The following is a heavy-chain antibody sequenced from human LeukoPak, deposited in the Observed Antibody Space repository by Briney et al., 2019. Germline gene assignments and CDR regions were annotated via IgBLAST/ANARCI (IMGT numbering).Heavy chain of an antibody. V-gene: IGHV3-23*01. D-gene: IGHD3-16*02. CDR1: GFTFSDHA. CDR2: ISGSGGST. J-gene: IGHJ4*02. CDR3: AKDPTYYDYVWGSYRPAPPDY. Sequence: GGSLRLSCAASGFTFSDHALNWVRQAPGKGLEWVSAISGSGGSTYYADSVRGRFTISRDNSKNTPYLQMNSLRAEDTAVYYCAKDPTYYDYVWGSYRPAPPDYWGQGTLVTVSS.